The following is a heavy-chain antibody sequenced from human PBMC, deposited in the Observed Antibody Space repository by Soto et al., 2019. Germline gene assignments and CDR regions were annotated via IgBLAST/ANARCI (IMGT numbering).Heavy chain of an antibody. Sequence: QLQLQESGPGLVKPSETLSLTCNVSGGSISSSSYYWGWIRQPPGEGLEWFGSIYYNGRTNYNPSFQSRVTISQHTSKNHFSLKMSSVTAADTAVYYCARQEGYMSGCQGYWGQGTLVTVSS. D-gene: IGHD6-19*01. CDR2: IYYNGRT. CDR3: ARQEGYMSGCQGY. V-gene: IGHV4-39*02. CDR1: GGSISSSSYY. J-gene: IGHJ4*02.